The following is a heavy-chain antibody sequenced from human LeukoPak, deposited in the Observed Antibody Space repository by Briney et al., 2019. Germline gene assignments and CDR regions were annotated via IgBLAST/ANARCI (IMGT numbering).Heavy chain of an antibody. Sequence: GGSLRLSCAASGFTFSSYAMSWDRQAQGKGLERVSGISGSGRSTIYADAVKGRFTISRDNSKNTLYLQMHSLRADDTAVYYCAKSSQYYYDSLDYWGQGTLVTVSS. V-gene: IGHV3-23*01. CDR1: GFTFSSYA. CDR2: ISGSGRST. J-gene: IGHJ4*02. D-gene: IGHD3-22*01. CDR3: AKSSQYYYDSLDY.